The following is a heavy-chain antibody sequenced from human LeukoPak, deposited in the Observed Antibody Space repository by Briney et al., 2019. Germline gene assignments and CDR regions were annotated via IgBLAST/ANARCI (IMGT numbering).Heavy chain of an antibody. CDR3: AKDRIEGSSWGSYSVYYMDV. Sequence: PGGSLRLSCAASGFTFSSYSMNWVRQAPGKGLEWVSSISSSSSYIYYADSVKGRFTISRDNSKNTLYLQMNSLRAEDTAVYCCAKDRIEGSSWGSYSVYYMDVWGKGTTVTISS. V-gene: IGHV3-21*01. D-gene: IGHD6-13*01. J-gene: IGHJ6*03. CDR1: GFTFSSYS. CDR2: ISSSSSYI.